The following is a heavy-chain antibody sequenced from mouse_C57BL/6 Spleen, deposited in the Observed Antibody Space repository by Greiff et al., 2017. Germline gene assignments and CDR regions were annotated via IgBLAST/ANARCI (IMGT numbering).Heavy chain of an antibody. D-gene: IGHD2-4*01. CDR3: ARLLDYDERGYAMDY. Sequence: DVKLVESGGDLVKPGGSLKLSCAASGFTFSSYGMSWVRQTPDKRLEWVATISSGGSYTYYPDSVKGRFTISRDNAKNTLYLQMSSLKSEDTAMYYCARLLDYDERGYAMDYWGQGTSVTVSS. CDR1: GFTFSSYG. J-gene: IGHJ4*01. V-gene: IGHV5-6*02. CDR2: ISSGGSYT.